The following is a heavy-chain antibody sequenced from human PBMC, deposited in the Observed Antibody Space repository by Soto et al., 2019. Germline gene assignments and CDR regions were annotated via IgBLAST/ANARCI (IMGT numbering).Heavy chain of an antibody. Sequence: GGSLRLSCTASGFTFGDYAMSWFRQAPGKGLEWVGFIRSKAYGGTTEYAASVKGRFTISRDDSKSIAYLQMNSLKTEDTAVYYCTRDGIDVLVPAANYYGMDVWGQGTTVTVSS. J-gene: IGHJ6*02. D-gene: IGHD2-2*01. CDR3: TRDGIDVLVPAANYYGMDV. CDR2: IRSKAYGGTT. V-gene: IGHV3-49*03. CDR1: GFTFGDYA.